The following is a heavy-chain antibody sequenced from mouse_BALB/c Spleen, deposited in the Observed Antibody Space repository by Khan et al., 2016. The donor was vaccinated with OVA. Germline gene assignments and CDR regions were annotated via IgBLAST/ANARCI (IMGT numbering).Heavy chain of an antibody. Sequence: QIQLVQSGPELKKPGETVKISCKASGYTFTNYVMNWVKQSPGKGLKWMGWINTYTGEPTYADDFMGRFAFSLETSVSTAYLQINSLKYEDTATDFCTRFPVGYWGQGTTLTVSS. CDR3: TRFPVGY. J-gene: IGHJ2*01. V-gene: IGHV9-3-1*01. CDR1: GYTFTNYV. CDR2: INTYTGEP.